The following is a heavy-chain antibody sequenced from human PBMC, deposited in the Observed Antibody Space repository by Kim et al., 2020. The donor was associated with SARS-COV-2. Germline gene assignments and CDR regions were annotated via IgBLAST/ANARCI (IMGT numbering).Heavy chain of an antibody. CDR1: GFTFSSYG. CDR3: ARDPNPGRITMVRGVLNWFDP. J-gene: IGHJ5*02. V-gene: IGHV3-33*01. CDR2: IWYDGSNK. Sequence: GGSLRLSCAASGFTFSSYGMHWVRQAPGKGLEWVAVIWYDGSNKYYADSVKGRFTISRDNSKNTLYLQMNSLRAEDTAVYYCARDPNPGRITMVRGVLNWFDPWGQGTLVTVSS. D-gene: IGHD3-10*01.